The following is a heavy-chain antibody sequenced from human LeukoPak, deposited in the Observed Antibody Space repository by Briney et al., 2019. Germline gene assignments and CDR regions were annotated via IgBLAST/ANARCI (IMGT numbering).Heavy chain of an antibody. Sequence: SETLSLTCAVYGGSFSGYYWSWIRQPPGKGLEWIGEINHSGSTNYNPSLKSRVTISVDTSKNQFSLKLSSVTAADTAVYYCATQWGSGRGWFDLWGQGTLVTVSS. CDR3: ATQWGSGRGWFDL. D-gene: IGHD6-19*01. V-gene: IGHV4-34*01. CDR2: INHSGST. J-gene: IGHJ5*02. CDR1: GGSFSGYY.